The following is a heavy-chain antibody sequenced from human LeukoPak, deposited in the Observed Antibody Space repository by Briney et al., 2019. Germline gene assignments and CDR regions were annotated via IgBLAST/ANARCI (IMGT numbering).Heavy chain of an antibody. CDR2: ISGNGGGT. V-gene: IGHV3-23*01. D-gene: IGHD3-16*01. CDR3: AKGGGGLSRYYFDY. J-gene: IGHJ4*02. Sequence: GGSLRLSCAASGFTFRSYAMSWVRQAPGKGLEWVSAISGNGGGTYYAASVKGRSTISRDNSKNTLYLQMNSLRAEDTAVYYCAKGGGGLSRYYFDYWGQGTLVTVSS. CDR1: GFTFRSYA.